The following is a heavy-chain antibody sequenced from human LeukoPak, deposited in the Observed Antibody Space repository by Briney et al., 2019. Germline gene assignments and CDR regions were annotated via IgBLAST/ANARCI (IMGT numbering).Heavy chain of an antibody. V-gene: IGHV4-59*12. J-gene: IGHJ4*02. D-gene: IGHD5-18*01. CDR3: ARGEAAMVTYYFDY. CDR2: IYYSGST. CDR1: GGSISSYY. Sequence: SETLSLTCTVSGGSISSYYWSWIRQPPGKGLEWIGYIYYSGSTNYNPSLKSRVTISVDTSKNQFSLKLSSVTAADTAVYYCARGEAAMVTYYFDYWGQGTLVTVSS.